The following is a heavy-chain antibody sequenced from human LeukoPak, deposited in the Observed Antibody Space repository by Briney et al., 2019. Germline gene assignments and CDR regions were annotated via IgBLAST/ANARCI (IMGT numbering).Heavy chain of an antibody. CDR2: ISFDGSNK. CDR1: GFTFSSYA. J-gene: IGHJ4*02. CDR3: ARDNYYDSSGYLDY. D-gene: IGHD3-22*01. V-gene: IGHV3-30-3*01. Sequence: PGGSLRLSCAASGFTFSSYAMHWVRQAPGKGLEWVAVISFDGSNKYFADSVKGRFIISRDNSKNTLYLQMNSLRPEDTAVYYCARDNYYDSSGYLDYWGQGTLVTVSS.